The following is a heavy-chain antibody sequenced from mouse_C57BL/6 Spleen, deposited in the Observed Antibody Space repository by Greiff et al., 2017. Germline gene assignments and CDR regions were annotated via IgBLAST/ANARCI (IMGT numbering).Heavy chain of an antibody. V-gene: IGHV1-69*01. Sequence: QVQLQQPGAELVMPGASVKLSCKASGYTFTSYWMHWVKQRPGQGLEWIGEIDPSDSYTNYNQKFKGKSTLTVDKSSSTAYMQLSSLTSEDSAVYYCARSGITTVVARRPWFAYWGQVSLVTVSA. J-gene: IGHJ3*01. CDR2: IDPSDSYT. D-gene: IGHD1-1*01. CDR1: GYTFTSYW. CDR3: ARSGITTVVARRPWFAY.